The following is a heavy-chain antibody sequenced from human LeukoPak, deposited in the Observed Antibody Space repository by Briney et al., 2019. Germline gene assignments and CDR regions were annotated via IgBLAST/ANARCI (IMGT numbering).Heavy chain of an antibody. J-gene: IGHJ4*02. CDR2: IKQDGGEK. Sequence: GGSLRLSCVASGFAFSSYWMSWVRQAPGKGLEWVANIKQDGGEKYYVDSVKGRFTISRDNAKNSLFLQMNSLRVEDSAVYYCARLGGSYYTYWGQGTLVTVSS. V-gene: IGHV3-7*01. CDR1: GFAFSSYW. CDR3: ARLGGSYYTY. D-gene: IGHD1-26*01.